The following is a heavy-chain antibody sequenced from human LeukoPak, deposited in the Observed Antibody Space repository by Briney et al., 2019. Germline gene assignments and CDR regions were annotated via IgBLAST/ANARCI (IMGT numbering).Heavy chain of an antibody. CDR1: GFTFDDYA. Sequence: GGSLRLSCAASGFTFDDYAMHWVRQAPGKGLEWVSGISWNSGSIGYADSVKGRFTISRDNAKNSLYLQMNSLRAEDTALYNCAKDISRYYDSSGYHLDYYYYYGMDVWGQGTTVTVSS. V-gene: IGHV3-9*01. J-gene: IGHJ6*02. CDR2: ISWNSGSI. D-gene: IGHD3-22*01. CDR3: AKDISRYYDSSGYHLDYYYYYGMDV.